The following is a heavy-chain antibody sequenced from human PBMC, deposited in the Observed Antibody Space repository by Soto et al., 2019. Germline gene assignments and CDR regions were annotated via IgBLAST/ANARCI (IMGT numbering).Heavy chain of an antibody. V-gene: IGHV1-69*01. CDR3: ASSQGSSTSLEIYYYYYYGMDA. Sequence: QVQLVQSGAEVKKPGSSVKVSCKASGGTFSSYAISWVRQAPGQGLEWMGGIIPISGTANYAQKFQGRVTITADESKSTAYMELSSLRAEDTAAYYCASSQGSSTSLEIYYYYYYGMDAWGQGTTVTVSS. D-gene: IGHD2-2*01. CDR2: IIPISGTA. J-gene: IGHJ6*02. CDR1: GGTFSSYA.